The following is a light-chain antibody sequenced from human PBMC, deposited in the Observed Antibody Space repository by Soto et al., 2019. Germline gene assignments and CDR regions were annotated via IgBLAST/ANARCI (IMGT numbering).Light chain of an antibody. CDR2: GAS. V-gene: IGKV1-27*01. J-gene: IGKJ4*01. Sequence: DIQMTQSPSSLSASVGDRVTITCRASQDISNFLAWYQQKPGKVPKLLIYGASTLQSGVPSRFSASGSGTDFTLATSSLQPEDAATYYCQKYNTVPLTFGGGTKVEIK. CDR3: QKYNTVPLT. CDR1: QDISNF.